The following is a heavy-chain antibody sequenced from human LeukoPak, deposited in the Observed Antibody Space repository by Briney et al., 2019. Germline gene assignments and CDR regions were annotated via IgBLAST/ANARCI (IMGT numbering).Heavy chain of an antibody. CDR3: AKDLLTKATFDY. V-gene: IGHV3-30*18. CDR1: RFTFSSFG. J-gene: IGHJ4*02. Sequence: PGRSLRLSCAASRFTFSSFGMHWVRQAPGKGLEWVAVISYHGRNENYADSVKGRFTISRDNSKNTLYLQMNSLRVEDTAVYYCAKDLLTKATFDYWGQGTLVTVSS. CDR2: ISYHGRNE. D-gene: IGHD4-17*01.